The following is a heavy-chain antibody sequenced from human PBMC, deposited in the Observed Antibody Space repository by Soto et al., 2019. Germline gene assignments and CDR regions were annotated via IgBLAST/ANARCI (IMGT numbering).Heavy chain of an antibody. V-gene: IGHV1-69*01. D-gene: IGHD6-13*01. CDR2: IIPIFGTE. CDR3: ARDRIAGSKYYYGMDV. CDR1: GGTFSSYA. Sequence: QVQRVQSGAEVKKPGSSVRVSCKASGGTFSSYAISWVRQAPGQGLEWMGGIIPIFGTENYAQKFQGRVTITADDSTSTAYMELSSLRSEDTAVYYCARDRIAGSKYYYGMDVWGQGTTVTVSS. J-gene: IGHJ6*02.